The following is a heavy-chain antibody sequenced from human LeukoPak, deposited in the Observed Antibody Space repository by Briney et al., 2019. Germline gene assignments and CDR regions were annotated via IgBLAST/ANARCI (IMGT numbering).Heavy chain of an antibody. CDR2: IGTAGDT. CDR1: GFTFSRYD. V-gene: IGHV3-13*01. J-gene: IGHJ4*02. D-gene: IGHD6-19*01. Sequence: GGSLRLSCAASGFTFSRYDMHWVRRSTGKGLEWVSGIGTAGDTYYAGSVKGRFTISRENAKNSLYLQMNSLTAGDTAVYYCAGAGSETQWRAFDFWGQGALVTVFS. CDR3: AGAGSETQWRAFDF.